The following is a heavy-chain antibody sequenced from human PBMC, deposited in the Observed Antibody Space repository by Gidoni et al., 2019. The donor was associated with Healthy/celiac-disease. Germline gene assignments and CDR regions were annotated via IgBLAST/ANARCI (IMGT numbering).Heavy chain of an antibody. Sequence: QVQLQASGPGLVKPSETPSLTCTVPGGPISSHYCSWIRQPPGKGLEWTGYIYYSGSTNYNPSLKSRVTISVDTSKSQFSLKLSSVTAADTAVYYCARESEHYDILTGYYSPPGWFDPWGQGTLVTVSS. J-gene: IGHJ5*02. CDR2: IYYSGST. V-gene: IGHV4-59*11. D-gene: IGHD3-9*01. CDR3: ARESEHYDILTGYYSPPGWFDP. CDR1: GGPISSHY.